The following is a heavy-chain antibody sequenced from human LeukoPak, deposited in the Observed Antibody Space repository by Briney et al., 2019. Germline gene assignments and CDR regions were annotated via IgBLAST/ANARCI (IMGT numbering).Heavy chain of an antibody. Sequence: PGGSLRLSCAASGFTFTTYWMTWVRQAPGKGLEWVANIREDGSEQYYVDSVKGRFSVSRDNAKNSLYLQMNSLRAEDTAVYYCARDTSTVVNRAFDVWGQGTLVTVSP. CDR2: IREDGSEQ. CDR3: ARDTSTVVNRAFDV. D-gene: IGHD4-23*01. V-gene: IGHV3-7*01. CDR1: GFTFTTYW. J-gene: IGHJ3*01.